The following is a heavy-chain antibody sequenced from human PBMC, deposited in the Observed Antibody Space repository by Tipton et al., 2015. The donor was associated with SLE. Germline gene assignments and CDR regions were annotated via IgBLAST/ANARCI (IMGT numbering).Heavy chain of an antibody. D-gene: IGHD7-27*01. J-gene: IGHJ4*02. CDR3: AKKGRVGLGLVDY. CDR2: INHSGST. Sequence: TLSLTCAVYGGSFSGYYWCWIRQPPGKGLEWIGEINHSGSTNYNPSLKSRVTISVDTSKNQISLNLSSVTAADTAVYYCAKKGRVGLGLVDYWGQGTLVTVSS. CDR1: GGSFSGYY. V-gene: IGHV4-34*01.